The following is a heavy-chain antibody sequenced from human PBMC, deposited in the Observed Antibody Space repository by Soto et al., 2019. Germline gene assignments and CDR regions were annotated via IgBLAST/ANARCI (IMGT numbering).Heavy chain of an antibody. V-gene: IGHV3-53*02. J-gene: IGHJ4*02. CDR2: IYSGGST. CDR1: GFTVSSSY. Sequence: EVQLVETGGGLIQPGGSLRLSCAASGFTVSSSYMIWVRQAPGKGLQWVSVIYSGGSTYYADSVKGRFTISRDKSKNTLYLQMNSLRVEDTAVYYCARGEGSGSYDYRGQGTLVTVSS. CDR3: ARGEGSGSYDY. D-gene: IGHD1-26*01.